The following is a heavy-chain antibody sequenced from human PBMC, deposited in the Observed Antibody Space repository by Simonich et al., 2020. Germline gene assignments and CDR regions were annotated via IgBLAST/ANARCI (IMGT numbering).Heavy chain of an antibody. CDR2: ISGSGGRT. Sequence: GGGLVQPGGSLRLSCAASGFTFSSYAMSWVRQAPGKGLEWVSAISGSGGRTYYADSVKGRFTISRDNSKNTLYLQMNSRRAEDTAVYYCAKDLGERITMIVVVIDAFDIWGQGTMVTVSS. CDR1: GFTFSSYA. J-gene: IGHJ3*02. V-gene: IGHV3-23*01. CDR3: AKDLGERITMIVVVIDAFDI. D-gene: IGHD3-22*01.